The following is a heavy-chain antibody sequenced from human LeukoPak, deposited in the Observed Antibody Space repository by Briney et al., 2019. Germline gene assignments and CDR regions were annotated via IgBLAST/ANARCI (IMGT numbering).Heavy chain of an antibody. D-gene: IGHD3-16*02. Sequence: PGGSLRLSCAASGFTFSSYGMHWVRQAPGKGLEWLAVISYDGSNKYYADSVKGRFTISRDNSKNTLYLQMNSLRAEDTAVYYCAKGRRGPIVEDTPPRFDYWGQGTLVTVSS. CDR1: GFTFSSYG. CDR3: AKGRRGPIVEDTPPRFDY. V-gene: IGHV3-30*18. J-gene: IGHJ4*02. CDR2: ISYDGSNK.